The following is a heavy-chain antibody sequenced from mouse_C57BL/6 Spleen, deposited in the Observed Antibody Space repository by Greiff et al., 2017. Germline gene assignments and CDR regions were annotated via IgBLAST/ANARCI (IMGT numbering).Heavy chain of an antibody. CDR3: ARKGVYYDLWGGFAY. CDR1: GYTFTSYW. J-gene: IGHJ3*01. V-gene: IGHV1-69*01. CDR2: IDPSDSYT. D-gene: IGHD2-4*01. Sequence: QVQLQQPGAELVMPGASVKLSCKASGYTFTSYWMHWVKQRPGQGLEWIGEIDPSDSYTNYNQKFKGKSTLTVDKSSSPAYMQLSSLTSEDSAVYYCARKGVYYDLWGGFAYWGQGTLVTVSA.